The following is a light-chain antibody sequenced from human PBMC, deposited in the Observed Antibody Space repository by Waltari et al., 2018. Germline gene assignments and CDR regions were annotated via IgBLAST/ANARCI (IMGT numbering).Light chain of an antibody. J-gene: IGKJ2*01. Sequence: DIQMTQSPSSLSASVGDRVTLTCRASQSISSYLNWYQQKPGKAPTLLIYATSRLQTGVPSRFSGSGAGTDFTLTISSLQPEDFETYYCQQSYTTPVTCGLGTRLEIK. CDR1: QSISSY. CDR2: ATS. CDR3: QQSYTTPVT. V-gene: IGKV1-39*01.